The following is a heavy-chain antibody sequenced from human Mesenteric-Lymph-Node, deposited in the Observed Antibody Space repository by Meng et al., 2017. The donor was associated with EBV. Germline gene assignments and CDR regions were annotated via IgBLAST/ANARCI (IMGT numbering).Heavy chain of an antibody. CDR2: VSYSGTT. J-gene: IGHJ4*02. CDR3: AGRGFYTLFDY. Sequence: QLRLQESGPGRVKPSETLSLTCTVSGGFISRSGFYWGWIRQPPGKGLEWIGRVSYSGTTSYNPSLRSRATISADTSKNQFSLRLTSLTAADTAIYYCAGRGFYTLFDYWGQGTLVTVSS. CDR1: GGFISRSGFY. V-gene: IGHV4-39*07. D-gene: IGHD3-3*01.